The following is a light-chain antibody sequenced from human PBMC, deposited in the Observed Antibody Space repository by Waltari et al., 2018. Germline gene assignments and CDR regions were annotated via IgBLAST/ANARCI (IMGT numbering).Light chain of an antibody. CDR3: QQYGSSPLT. Sequence: EIVLTQSPGTLSLPPGEKATLSCRASQSVSSSYLAWYQQKPGQASRPLIYGASSRATGIPDRFSGSGSGTDFTLTISRLEPEDFAVYYCQQYGSSPLTFGGGTKVEIK. V-gene: IGKV3-20*01. CDR1: QSVSSSY. J-gene: IGKJ4*01. CDR2: GAS.